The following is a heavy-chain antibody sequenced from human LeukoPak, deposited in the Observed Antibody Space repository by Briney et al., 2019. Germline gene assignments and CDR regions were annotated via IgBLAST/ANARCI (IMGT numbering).Heavy chain of an antibody. D-gene: IGHD1-14*01. CDR3: AIINLLTLAPFDP. CDR1: GYTFTDYF. Sequence: GASVKVSCKVSGYTFTDYFIHWVQQAPGKGPEYMGRVDPADGETIYAAKFQGRVTITADTSIDTVYMELNSLRSEDTAVYYCAIINLLTLAPFDPWGQGTLVTVSS. V-gene: IGHV1-69-2*01. J-gene: IGHJ5*02. CDR2: VDPADGET.